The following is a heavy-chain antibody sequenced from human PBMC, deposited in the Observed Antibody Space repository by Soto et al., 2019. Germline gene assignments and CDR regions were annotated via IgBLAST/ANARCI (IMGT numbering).Heavy chain of an antibody. CDR3: ATDLGELSPSKFYYYYMDV. J-gene: IGHJ6*03. Sequence: GGSLRLSCAASGFTFSDYYMSWIRQAPGKGLEWVSYISSSGSTIYYADSVKGRFTISRDNAKNSLYLQMNSLRAEDTAVYYCATDLGELSPSKFYYYYMDVLGKGTTFTVSS. V-gene: IGHV3-11*01. D-gene: IGHD3-16*02. CDR1: GFTFSDYY. CDR2: ISSSGSTI.